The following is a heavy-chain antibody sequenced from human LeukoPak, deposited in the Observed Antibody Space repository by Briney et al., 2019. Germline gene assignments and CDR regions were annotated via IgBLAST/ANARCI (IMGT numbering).Heavy chain of an antibody. CDR3: AKPYYYGSRSYMDY. D-gene: IGHD3-10*01. CDR2: IPYDGSNT. CDR1: GFTFSSYG. J-gene: IGHJ4*02. Sequence: PGGSLRLSCAASGFTFSSYGMHWVRQAPGKGLEWVAVIPYDGSNTYYADSVKGRFTISRDNSKSMLYLQMNSLRAEDTAVYYCAKPYYYGSRSYMDYWGQGTLVTVSS. V-gene: IGHV3-30*18.